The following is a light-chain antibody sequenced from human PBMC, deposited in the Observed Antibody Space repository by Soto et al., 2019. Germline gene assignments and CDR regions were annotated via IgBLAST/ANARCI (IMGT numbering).Light chain of an antibody. V-gene: IGLV2-14*03. CDR1: SSDVGGFNF. CDR3: ISYSRSSTYV. J-gene: IGLJ6*01. CDR2: DVS. Sequence: QSALTQPASVSGSPGQSITISCTGTSSDVGGFNFVSWYQQYPGKAPKLIIHDVSERPSGISYRFSGSKSGNTAALTISGLQAEDEGDYYCISYSRSSTYVFGTGTQLTVL.